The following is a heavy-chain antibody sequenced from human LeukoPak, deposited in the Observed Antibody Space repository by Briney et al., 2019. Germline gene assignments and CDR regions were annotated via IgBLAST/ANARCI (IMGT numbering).Heavy chain of an antibody. D-gene: IGHD4-23*01. J-gene: IGHJ4*02. V-gene: IGHV1-2*02. Sequence: GASVKVSCKASGYTFTGYYMHWVRQAPGQGLEWMGWINPNGGGTNYAQKFQGRVTMTRDTSISTAYMELSRLRSDDTAVYYCARDKNDYGGNSFDYWGQGTLVTVSS. CDR1: GYTFTGYY. CDR3: ARDKNDYGGNSFDY. CDR2: INPNGGGT.